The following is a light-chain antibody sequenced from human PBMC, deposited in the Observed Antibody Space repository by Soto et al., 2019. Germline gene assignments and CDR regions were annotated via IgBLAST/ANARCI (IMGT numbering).Light chain of an antibody. CDR1: SSDVWSFNF. CDR3: CSDAGSSSYV. J-gene: IGLJ1*01. V-gene: IGLV2-23*02. CDR2: EVT. Sequence: QSVLTQPAAVSGSLGQSITISCTRPSSDVWSFNFVSWYQQHPDKAPQVLIYEVTKRPPGVSNRFSGSKSGNTASLTISGLQADDEADYYCCSDAGSSSYVFGTGTKVTVL.